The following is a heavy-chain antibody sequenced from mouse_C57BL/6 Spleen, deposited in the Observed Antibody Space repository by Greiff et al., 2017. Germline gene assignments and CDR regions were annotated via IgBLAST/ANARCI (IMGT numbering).Heavy chain of an antibody. J-gene: IGHJ4*01. Sequence: QVQLQQPGAELVKPGASVKLSCKASGYTFTSYWMHWVKQRPGQGLEWIGMIHPNSGSTNYNEKFKSKATLTVDKSSSTAYMQLSSLTSEDSAVYYCARLWDYYAMDYWGQGTSVTVSS. CDR1: GYTFTSYW. D-gene: IGHD1-1*02. V-gene: IGHV1-64*01. CDR2: IHPNSGST. CDR3: ARLWDYYAMDY.